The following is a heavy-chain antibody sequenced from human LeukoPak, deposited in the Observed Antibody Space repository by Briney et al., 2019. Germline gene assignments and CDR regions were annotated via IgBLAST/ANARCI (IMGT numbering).Heavy chain of an antibody. CDR2: VSYIGRT. CDR1: GDSFTSHY. CDR3: ARDPTTVTKGLDI. J-gene: IGHJ3*02. Sequence: PSETLSLTCTVSGDSFTSHYWTWVRQSPGRGLEWIGYVSYIGRTNYNPSLKSRVTISVDTSKNQFSLKLSSVTAADTAVYYCARDPTTVTKGLDIWGQGTMVTVSS. V-gene: IGHV4-59*11. D-gene: IGHD4-17*01.